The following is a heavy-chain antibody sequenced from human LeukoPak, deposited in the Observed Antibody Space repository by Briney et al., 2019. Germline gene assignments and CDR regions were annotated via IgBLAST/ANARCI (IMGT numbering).Heavy chain of an antibody. CDR2: IYSGGST. Sequence: GGSLRLSCAASGFTVSSNYMSWARQAPGKGLEWVSVIYSGGSTYYADSVKGRFTISRDNSKNTLYLQMNSLRAEDTAVYYCAKDGGLRYFDWLLSPDYWGQGTLVTVSS. D-gene: IGHD3-9*01. V-gene: IGHV3-53*01. J-gene: IGHJ4*02. CDR3: AKDGGLRYFDWLLSPDY. CDR1: GFTVSSNY.